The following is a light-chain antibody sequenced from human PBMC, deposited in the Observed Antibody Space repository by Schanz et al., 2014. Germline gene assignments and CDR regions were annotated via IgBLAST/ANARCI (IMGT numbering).Light chain of an antibody. CDR3: SSYTSSTLV. V-gene: IGLV2-14*03. J-gene: IGLJ2*01. CDR1: SSDVGGYNY. Sequence: QSALTQPASVSGSPGQSITISCTGTSSDVGGYNYVSWYQQYPGKAPKLMIYDVSNRPSGVSNRFSGSKSGNTASLTVSGLQAEDEADYYCSSYTSSTLVFGGGTKLTV. CDR2: DVS.